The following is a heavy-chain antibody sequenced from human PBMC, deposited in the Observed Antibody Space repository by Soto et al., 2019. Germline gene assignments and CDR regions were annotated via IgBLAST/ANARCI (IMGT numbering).Heavy chain of an antibody. Sequence: GGSLRLSCAASGFTFSSYAMTWVRQAPGKGLEWVSTVSETAGTTFYADSVRGRIITSRDNSKNTLYLEMNSLRVEDTAIYYCAKGGRRRGSYPPLDYWGQGSLVTVSS. D-gene: IGHD1-26*01. J-gene: IGHJ4*02. V-gene: IGHV3-23*01. CDR1: GFTFSSYA. CDR2: VSETAGTT. CDR3: AKGGRRRGSYPPLDY.